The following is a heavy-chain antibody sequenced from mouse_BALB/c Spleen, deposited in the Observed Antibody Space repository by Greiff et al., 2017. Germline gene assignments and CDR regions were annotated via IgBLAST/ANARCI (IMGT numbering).Heavy chain of an antibody. CDR2: INSNGGST. J-gene: IGHJ4*01. CDR3: ARDGGYGNYAMDY. Sequence: EVHLVESGGGLVQPGGSLKLSCAASGFTFSSYGMSWVRQTPDKRLELVATINSNGGSTYYPDSVKGRFTISRDNAKNTLYLQMSSLKSEDTAMYYCARDGGYGNYAMDYWGQGTSVTVSS. CDR1: GFTFSSYG. D-gene: IGHD2-1*01. V-gene: IGHV5-6-3*01.